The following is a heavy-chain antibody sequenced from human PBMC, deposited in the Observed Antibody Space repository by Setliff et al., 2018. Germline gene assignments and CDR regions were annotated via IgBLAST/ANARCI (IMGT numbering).Heavy chain of an antibody. J-gene: IGHJ3*02. V-gene: IGHV1-18*04. CDR1: FTGHY. CDR2: ISAYNGYI. CDR3: ARDYGASDGFDI. Sequence: FTGHYIHWVRQAPGQGLEWMGWISAYNGYIIYAQKLQGRVTMTTDTSTSTAYMELRSLRSDDTAVYYCARDYGASDGFDIWGQGTMVTVS. D-gene: IGHD4-17*01.